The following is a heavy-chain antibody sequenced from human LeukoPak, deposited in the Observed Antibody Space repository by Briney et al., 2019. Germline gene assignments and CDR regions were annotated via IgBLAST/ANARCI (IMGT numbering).Heavy chain of an antibody. CDR2: FNPTCDRR. J-gene: IGHJ5*02. D-gene: IGHD3-22*01. CDR1: GYAFTSYY. Sequence: GASVTVSFKASGYAFTSYYMHWVRQAPGQGLEWMGLFNPTCDRRGYAQKFQGRVTMTRDMSTNTEYLELSSLGSEDTAIYYCARDNSVDDNAWWFDPWGQGTLVTVSS. V-gene: IGHV1-46*01. CDR3: ARDNSVDDNAWWFDP.